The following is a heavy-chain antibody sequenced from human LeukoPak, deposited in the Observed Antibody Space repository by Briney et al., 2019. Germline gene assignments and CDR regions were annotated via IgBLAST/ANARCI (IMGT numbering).Heavy chain of an antibody. Sequence: SSETLSLTCIVSGGPISSYYWSWRRQPPGKGLEWVGYNDYSGSTNYNPSLKSRVTITVDTSKNQFSLKLNSVPAADTAVYYCARGATFRGTYYMDFWGKGTPVTVSS. J-gene: IGHJ6*03. CDR2: NDYSGST. CDR3: ARGATFRGTYYMDF. V-gene: IGHV4-59*01. CDR1: GGPISSYY. D-gene: IGHD3-10*01.